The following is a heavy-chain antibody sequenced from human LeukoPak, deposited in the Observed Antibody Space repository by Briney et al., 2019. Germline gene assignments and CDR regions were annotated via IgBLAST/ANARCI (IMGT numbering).Heavy chain of an antibody. CDR1: GGSISSYY. J-gene: IGHJ3*02. CDR2: IYYSGST. D-gene: IGHD5-12*01. V-gene: IGHV4-59*01. CDR3: ARDSSGYSGYVGAFDI. Sequence: KPSETLSLTCTVSGGSISSYYWSWIRQPPGKGLEWIGYIYYSGSTNYNPSLKSRVTISVDTSKNQFSLKLSSVTAADTAVYYCARDSSGYSGYVGAFDIWGQGTMVTVSS.